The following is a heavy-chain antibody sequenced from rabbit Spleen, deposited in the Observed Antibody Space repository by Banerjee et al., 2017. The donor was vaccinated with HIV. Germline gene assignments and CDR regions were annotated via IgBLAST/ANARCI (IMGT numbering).Heavy chain of an antibody. V-gene: IGHV1S40*01. CDR3: ARDAGVVGFHLTL. D-gene: IGHD4-2*01. Sequence: QSLEESGGGLVKPEGSLTLTCTASGFTISSSYYMCWVRQAPGKGLEWIACIWDGDGRTYYASWAKGRFTISKASSTTVTLQMTSLTAADTATYFCARDAGVVGFHLTLWGPGTLVTVS. CDR2: IWDGDGRT. J-gene: IGHJ4*01. CDR1: GFTISSSYY.